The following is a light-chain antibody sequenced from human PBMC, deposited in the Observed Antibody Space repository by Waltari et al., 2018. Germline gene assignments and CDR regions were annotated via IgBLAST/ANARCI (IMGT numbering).Light chain of an antibody. V-gene: IGKV3-11*01. Sequence: EIVLTQSPATLSLSPGERATLPCRASPSVSNFLAWYQQKPGQAPRLLIYEASKRATGIPARFSGSGSGTDFTLTISSLEPEDFAVYYCQQRSNWPPLTFGGGTKVEIK. CDR3: QQRSNWPPLT. J-gene: IGKJ4*01. CDR1: PSVSNF. CDR2: EAS.